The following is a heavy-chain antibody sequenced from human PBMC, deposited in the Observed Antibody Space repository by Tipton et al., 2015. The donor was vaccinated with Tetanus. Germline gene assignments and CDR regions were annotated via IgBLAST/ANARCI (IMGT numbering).Heavy chain of an antibody. V-gene: IGHV3-33*01. CDR2: SWYGGTDK. Sequence: SLRLSCAASGFIFSSYGIHWVRQAPGKGLEWAAVSWYGGTDKYYADSVKGRFTISRDNSKNTLYLQMNSLRAEDTAVYYCAREADCSGGSCFSGDFDNWGQGTQVTVSS. CDR1: GFIFSSYG. CDR3: AREADCSGGSCFSGDFDN. J-gene: IGHJ4*02. D-gene: IGHD2-15*01.